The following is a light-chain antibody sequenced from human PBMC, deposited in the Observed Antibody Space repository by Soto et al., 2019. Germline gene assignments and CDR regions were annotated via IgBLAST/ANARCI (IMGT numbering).Light chain of an antibody. Sequence: VFTQPPSTLSLSPGARATLSCRASQSVSNSLAWFQQKPGQAPSLLIYDASNRATGIPARLSGSGSGTDFPLTISSIEPEYSAVYYCQQRSDWITFGQGTRLEIK. CDR3: QQRSDWIT. J-gene: IGKJ5*01. CDR1: QSVSNS. CDR2: DAS. V-gene: IGKV3-11*01.